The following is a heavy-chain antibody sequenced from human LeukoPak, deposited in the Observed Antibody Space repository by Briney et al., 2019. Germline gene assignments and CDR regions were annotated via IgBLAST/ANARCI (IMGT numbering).Heavy chain of an antibody. J-gene: IGHJ4*02. D-gene: IGHD5-18*01. CDR2: ISGSGGST. CDR1: GFTFSSYS. CDR3: AKVSWIQLPSFDY. V-gene: IGHV3-23*01. Sequence: GGSLRLSCAASGFTFSSYSMNWVRQASGKGLEWVSAISGSGGSTYYADSVKGRFTISRDNSKNTLYLQMNSLRAEDTAVYYCAKVSWIQLPSFDYWGQGTLVTVSS.